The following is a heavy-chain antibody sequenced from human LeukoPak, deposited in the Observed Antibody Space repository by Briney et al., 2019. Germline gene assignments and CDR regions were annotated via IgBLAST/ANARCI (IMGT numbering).Heavy chain of an antibody. J-gene: IGHJ4*02. CDR1: GGSISSYY. V-gene: IGHV4-4*07. D-gene: IGHD1-26*01. Sequence: SETLPLTCTVSGGSISSYYWTWIRQPAGKGLEWIGRIYTSGSTNYNPSLNGRVTMSVDTSKNQFSLKLSSVTAADTAMYYCARGLYSGSYGRGYYFDYWGQGTLVTVSS. CDR2: IYTSGST. CDR3: ARGLYSGSYGRGYYFDY.